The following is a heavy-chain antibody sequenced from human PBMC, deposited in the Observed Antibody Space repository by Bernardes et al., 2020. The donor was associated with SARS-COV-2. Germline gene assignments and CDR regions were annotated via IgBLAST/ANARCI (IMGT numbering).Heavy chain of an antibody. CDR2: ISYEGSRK. CDR1: GFSFNNYG. CDR3: VKRRAIVDLWAGSLYY. Sequence: GESLRLSCAASGFSFNNYGMHWVRQAPGKGLEWVAFISYEGSRKYYLDSLKGRFTVSRDYSKDTLYLQMNSLREDDTAVYYWVKRRAIVDLWAGSLYYWGLGTLVTDSS. D-gene: IGHD1-26*01. J-gene: IGHJ4*02. V-gene: IGHV3-30*18.